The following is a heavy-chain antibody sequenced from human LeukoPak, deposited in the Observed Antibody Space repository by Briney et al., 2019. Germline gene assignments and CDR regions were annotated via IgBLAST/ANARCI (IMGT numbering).Heavy chain of an antibody. CDR2: IESDGSST. Sequence: GGSLRLSCAASGFILSNYWMHWVRQAPGKGLMWVARIESDGSSTDYADSVKGRFTISRDNARNTLYLQMSSLRAEDTAVYYCTRDLLGIDYWGQGTLVTVSS. D-gene: IGHD1-26*01. V-gene: IGHV3-74*01. CDR1: GFILSNYW. CDR3: TRDLLGIDY. J-gene: IGHJ4*02.